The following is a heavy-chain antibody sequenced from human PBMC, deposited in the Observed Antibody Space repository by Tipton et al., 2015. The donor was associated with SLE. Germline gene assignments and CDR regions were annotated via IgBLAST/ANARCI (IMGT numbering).Heavy chain of an antibody. D-gene: IGHD6-13*01. Sequence: TLSLTCTVSAGSISSGSYSWNWIRQPAGKGLEWIGRGFASGTTDYNPSLKSRVTMSVDTSRNQFSLKLSSVTAADTAVYSCARERAAAGTHDAFDIWGQGTMVTVSS. CDR2: GFASGTT. CDR1: AGSISSGSYS. CDR3: ARERAAAGTHDAFDI. J-gene: IGHJ3*02. V-gene: IGHV4-61*02.